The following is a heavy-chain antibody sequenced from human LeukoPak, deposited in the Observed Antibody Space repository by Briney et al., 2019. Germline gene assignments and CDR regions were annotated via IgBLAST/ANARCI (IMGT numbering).Heavy chain of an antibody. CDR1: GGSISSYY. CDR2: IYYSGRT. J-gene: IGHJ4*01. CDR3: ARNRVVGAPNFDY. V-gene: IGHV4-59*01. D-gene: IGHD1-26*01. Sequence: PSETLSLTCTVSGGSISSYYWTWIRQPPGKGLEWLGYIYYSGRTNYNPSLKSRVTISLDTSKHQFSLRLTSVTAADTAVYYCARNRVVGAPNFDYWGXXTLXTXFS.